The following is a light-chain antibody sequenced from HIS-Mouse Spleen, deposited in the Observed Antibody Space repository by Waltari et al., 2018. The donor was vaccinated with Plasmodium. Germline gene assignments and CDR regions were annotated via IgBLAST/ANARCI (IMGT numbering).Light chain of an antibody. Sequence: EIVMTQSQAHLYVSPGERATLSCRASQSVSSNLAWYQQKPGQAPRLLIYGASTRATGIPARFSGSGSGTEFTLTISSLQSEDFAVYYCQQYNNWSFTFGPGTKVDIK. V-gene: IGKV3-15*01. CDR1: QSVSSN. J-gene: IGKJ3*01. CDR3: QQYNNWSFT. CDR2: GAS.